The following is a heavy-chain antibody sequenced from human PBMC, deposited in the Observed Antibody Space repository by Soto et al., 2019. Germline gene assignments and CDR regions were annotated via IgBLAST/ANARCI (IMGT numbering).Heavy chain of an antibody. CDR1: GFTFDDYA. D-gene: IGHD1-26*01. CDR3: AKGGWGAVPSDYFDN. Sequence: EVQLVESGGGLVQPGRSLRLSCAASGFTFDDYAMHWVRQAPGKGLEWVSGISWNGGSIGYADSVKGRYTISRDNAKNSLSLQMNSLRPEDTALYYCAKGGWGAVPSDYFDNWGQGTLVTVSS. CDR2: ISWNGGSI. V-gene: IGHV3-9*01. J-gene: IGHJ4*02.